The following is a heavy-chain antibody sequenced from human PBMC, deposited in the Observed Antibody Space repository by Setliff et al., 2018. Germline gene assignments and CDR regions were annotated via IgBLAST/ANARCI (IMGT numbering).Heavy chain of an antibody. D-gene: IGHD6-13*01. CDR2: IYPSDSDI. Sequence: YNFINYWIGWVRQMPGKGLEWMGIIYPSDSDIRYSPSFQGQVTISADKSISTAYLQWSSLKASDTAIYYCARPAYSSRWYEIKGFDYWGQGTLVTVSS. V-gene: IGHV5-51*01. J-gene: IGHJ4*02. CDR3: ARPAYSSRWYEIKGFDY. CDR1: YNFINYW.